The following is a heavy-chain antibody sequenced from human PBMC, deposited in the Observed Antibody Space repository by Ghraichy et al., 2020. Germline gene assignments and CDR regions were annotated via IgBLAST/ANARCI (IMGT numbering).Heavy chain of an antibody. CDR2: ITSSTRTI. Sequence: GESLRLSCVGSGFSISSYSMNWVRQSPGKGLEWVSYITSSTRTIFYADSVKGRFTISRDNAQNSLYLQMNSLRDEDTAVYYCARGASVVRFYYYDGMDVWGQGTTVTVSS. J-gene: IGHJ6*02. V-gene: IGHV3-48*02. CDR3: ARGASVVRFYYYDGMDV. CDR1: GFSISSYS. D-gene: IGHD4-23*01.